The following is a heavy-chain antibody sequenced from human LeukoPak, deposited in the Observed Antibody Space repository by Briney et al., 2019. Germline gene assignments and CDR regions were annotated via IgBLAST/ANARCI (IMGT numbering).Heavy chain of an antibody. CDR3: ARDLIVPVGTTGSGSYSTDY. J-gene: IGHJ4*02. D-gene: IGHD3-10*01. CDR1: GFTFSSYS. CDR2: ISSSSSTI. V-gene: IGHV3-48*01. Sequence: GGSLRLSCAASGFTFSSYSMNWVRQAPGKGLEWVSYISSSSSTIYYADSVKGRFTISRDNAKNSLYLQMNSLRAEDTAVYYCARDLIVPVGTTGSGSYSTDYWGQGTLVTVSS.